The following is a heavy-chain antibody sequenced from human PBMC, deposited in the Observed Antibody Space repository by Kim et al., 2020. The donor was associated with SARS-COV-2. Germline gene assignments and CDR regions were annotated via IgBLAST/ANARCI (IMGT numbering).Heavy chain of an antibody. J-gene: IGHJ4*02. CDR1: GGSVSSGGYY. CDR3: ARGKGGYVSFDY. D-gene: IGHD3-10*02. CDR2: IYYSGST. V-gene: IGHV4-31*03. Sequence: SETLSLTCTVSGGSVSSGGYYWNWIRQHPGKGLEWIGYIYYSGSTYYNPSLKSRVTISVDTSKNQFSLKLSSVTAADTAVYYCARGKGGYVSFDYWGQGTLVT.